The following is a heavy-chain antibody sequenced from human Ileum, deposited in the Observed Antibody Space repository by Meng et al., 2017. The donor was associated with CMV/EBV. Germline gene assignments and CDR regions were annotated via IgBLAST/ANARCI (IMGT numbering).Heavy chain of an antibody. CDR1: GFTFSAYE. CDR2: ISSGGTFI. V-gene: IGHV3-48*03. Sequence: GESLKISCAASGFTFSAYEINWVRQAPGKGLEWISYISSGGTFILYADSVQGRFTISRDNAKNSLYLQMSSLRVEDTAVYYCARDSGDRPVVTPEDSAFDIWGQGTMVTVSS. CDR3: ARDSGDRPVVTPEDSAFDI. J-gene: IGHJ3*02. D-gene: IGHD4-23*01.